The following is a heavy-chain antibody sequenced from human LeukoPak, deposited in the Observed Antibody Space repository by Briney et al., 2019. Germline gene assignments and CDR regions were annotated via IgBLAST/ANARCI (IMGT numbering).Heavy chain of an antibody. Sequence: GASVKVSCKASGYIFTGYYMHWVRQAPGQGLEWMGWINPNSGDTNYAQKFQGRVTMTRDTSISTAYMELSRLRSDDTAVYYCARVRYRLAETYIDYWGQGTLVIVSS. D-gene: IGHD3-16*01. V-gene: IGHV1-2*02. CDR3: ARVRYRLAETYIDY. CDR1: GYIFTGYY. J-gene: IGHJ4*02. CDR2: INPNSGDT.